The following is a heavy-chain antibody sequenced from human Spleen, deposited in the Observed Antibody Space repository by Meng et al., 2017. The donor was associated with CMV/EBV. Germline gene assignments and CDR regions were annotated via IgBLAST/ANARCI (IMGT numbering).Heavy chain of an antibody. D-gene: IGHD3-10*01. J-gene: IGHJ4*02. CDR2: ISSSTTTI. CDR3: ARGTSDYYGSGSYYNLPGY. Sequence: GGSLRLSCAASGFTFNDYYMTWIRQAPGKGLEWVSYISSSTTTIYYAHSVKGRFTVSRDNTNNSLYLQMNSLRAEDTAVYYCARGTSDYYGSGSYYNLPGYWGQGTLVTVSS. CDR1: GFTFNDYY. V-gene: IGHV3-11*04.